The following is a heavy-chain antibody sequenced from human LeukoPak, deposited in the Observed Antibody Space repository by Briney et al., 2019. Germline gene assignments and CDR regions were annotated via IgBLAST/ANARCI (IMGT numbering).Heavy chain of an antibody. CDR2: IHTSGST. D-gene: IGHD3-22*01. CDR1: GGSISSGSYY. V-gene: IGHV4-61*02. Sequence: SETLSLTCTVSGGSISSGSYYWSWIRQPAGKGLEWIGRIHTSGSTNYNPSLKSRVTISVDTSKNQFFLKLSSVTAADTAVYYCARGKSYYDSSGYWGLFDYWGQGTLVTVSS. CDR3: ARGKSYYDSSGYWGLFDY. J-gene: IGHJ4*02.